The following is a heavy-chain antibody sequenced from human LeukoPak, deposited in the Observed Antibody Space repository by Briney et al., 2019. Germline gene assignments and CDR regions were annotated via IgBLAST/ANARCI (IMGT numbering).Heavy chain of an antibody. Sequence: GGSLRLSCVASGFRFSDFYMSWIRQAPGKGPEWLSYISGSGTTISYADSVKGRFTISRDNAKNSLYLQMSGLRAEDTAMYYCVRDADFYKGDYWGQGTLVTVSS. D-gene: IGHD5-24*01. CDR1: GFRFSDFY. J-gene: IGHJ4*02. CDR2: ISGSGTTI. V-gene: IGHV3-11*01. CDR3: VRDADFYKGDY.